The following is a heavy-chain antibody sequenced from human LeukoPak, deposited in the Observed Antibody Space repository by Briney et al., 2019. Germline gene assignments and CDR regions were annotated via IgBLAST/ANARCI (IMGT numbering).Heavy chain of an antibody. D-gene: IGHD2-2*02. CDR2: ISGSGGST. J-gene: IGHJ4*02. CDR1: GFTFSSYA. Sequence: GGSLRLSCAASGFTFSSYAMSWVRQAPGKGLEWVSAISGSGGSTYYADSVKGRFTISRNNSKNTLYLQMNSLRAEDTAVYYCAKGSADLIVVVPAAIGALLDYWGQGTLVTVSS. V-gene: IGHV3-23*01. CDR3: AKGSADLIVVVPAAIGALLDY.